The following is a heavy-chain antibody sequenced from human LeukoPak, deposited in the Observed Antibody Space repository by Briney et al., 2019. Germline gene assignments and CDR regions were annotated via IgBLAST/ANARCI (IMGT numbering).Heavy chain of an antibody. D-gene: IGHD3-10*01. CDR3: ARQFRFGRYYGSGSYHVYDY. Sequence: SETLSLTCAVYGGSFSGYYWSWIRQPPGKGLEWIGEINRSGSTNYNPSLKSRVTISVDTSKNQFSLKLSSVTAADTAVYYCARQFRFGRYYGSGSYHVYDYWGQGTLVTVSS. CDR2: INRSGST. V-gene: IGHV4-34*01. J-gene: IGHJ4*02. CDR1: GGSFSGYY.